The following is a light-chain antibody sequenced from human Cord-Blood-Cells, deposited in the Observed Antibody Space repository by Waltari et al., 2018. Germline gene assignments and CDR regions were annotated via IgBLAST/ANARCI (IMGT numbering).Light chain of an antibody. CDR1: SSNIGAGYD. CDR3: QSYDSSLSGVV. J-gene: IGLJ2*01. Sequence: QSVLTQPPSVSGAPGQRVTISCTGSSSNIGAGYDVPWYQQLPGTAPKLLIYGNSNRPSGAPDRFSGSKSGTSASLAIPGLQAEDEADYYCQSYDSSLSGVVFGGGTKLTVL. CDR2: GNS. V-gene: IGLV1-40*01.